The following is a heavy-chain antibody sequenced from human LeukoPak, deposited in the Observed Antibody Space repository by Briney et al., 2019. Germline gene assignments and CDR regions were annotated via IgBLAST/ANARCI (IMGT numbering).Heavy chain of an antibody. V-gene: IGHV3-30*18. CDR2: ISYDGSNK. Sequence: PXXSLRLSCAASGFTFSSYGMHWVRQAPGKGLEWVAVISYDGSNKYYADSVKGRFTISRDNSKNTLYLQMNSLRAEDTAVYYCAKDHQAAARHAYYYGMDVWGQGTTVTVSS. J-gene: IGHJ6*02. CDR3: AKDHQAAARHAYYYGMDV. D-gene: IGHD6-6*01. CDR1: GFTFSSYG.